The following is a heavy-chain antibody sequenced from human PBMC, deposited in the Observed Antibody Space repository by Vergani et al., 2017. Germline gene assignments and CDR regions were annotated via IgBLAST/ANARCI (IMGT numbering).Heavy chain of an antibody. J-gene: IGHJ4*02. CDR3: AIDGDILTGYSIGLFDY. Sequence: EVQLVESGGGLVQPGGSLRLSCAASGFTFSSYSMNWVRQAPGKGLEWVSYISSSSSTIYYADSVKGRFTISRYNAKNSLYLQMNSLRAEDTAVYYCAIDGDILTGYSIGLFDYWGQGTLVTVSS. CDR2: ISSSSSTI. CDR1: GFTFSSYS. V-gene: IGHV3-48*01. D-gene: IGHD3-9*01.